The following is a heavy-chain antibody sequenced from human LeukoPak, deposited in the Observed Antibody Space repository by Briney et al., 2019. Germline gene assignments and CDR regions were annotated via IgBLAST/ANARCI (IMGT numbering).Heavy chain of an antibody. D-gene: IGHD3-22*01. CDR2: IKEDGTRK. Sequence: GGSLRLSCAASGFTFTTYSMNWVRQAPGKGLEWVANIKEDGTRKNYMDSVKGRFTISRDNAKNSLYLQMSGLRAEDTALYYCATPLDYYESSGHPKGGDWAQGTLVAVSS. CDR3: ATPLDYYESSGHPKGGD. J-gene: IGHJ4*02. CDR1: GFTFTTYS. V-gene: IGHV3-7*03.